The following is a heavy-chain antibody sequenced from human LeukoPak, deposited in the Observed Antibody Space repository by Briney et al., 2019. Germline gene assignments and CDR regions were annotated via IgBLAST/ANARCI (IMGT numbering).Heavy chain of an antibody. CDR3: AKDRGGIAARLPDY. J-gene: IGHJ4*02. Sequence: GGSLRLSCAASGFTFSSYAMSWVREAPGKGLEWVSAISGSGGSTYYADSVKGRFTISRDNSKNTLYLQMNSLRAEDTAVYYCAKDRGGIAARLPDYWGQGTLVTVSS. D-gene: IGHD6-6*01. CDR1: GFTFSSYA. CDR2: ISGSGGST. V-gene: IGHV3-23*01.